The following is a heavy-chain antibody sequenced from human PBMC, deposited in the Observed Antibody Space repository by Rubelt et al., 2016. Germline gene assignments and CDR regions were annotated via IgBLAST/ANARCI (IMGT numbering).Heavy chain of an antibody. CDR3: ARGSYYFDY. J-gene: IGHJ4*02. D-gene: IGHD2-21*01. V-gene: IGHV3-23*01. CDR1: GFTFSSSA. Sequence: EVQLLESGGGLVQPGGCLRLSCAASGFTFSSSAMSWVRQAPGKGLEWVSVITIGVCNTSYSDSVKGRFSISRDNAKNTLYLQMNRLRDEDTAVYYCARGSYYFDYWGQGTLVTVSS. CDR2: ITIGVCNT.